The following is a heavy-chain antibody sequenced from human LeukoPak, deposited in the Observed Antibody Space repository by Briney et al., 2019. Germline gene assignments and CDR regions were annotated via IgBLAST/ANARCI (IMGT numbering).Heavy chain of an antibody. V-gene: IGHV3-7*01. CDR3: ARYGSGSYYYYYGMDV. J-gene: IGHJ6*02. D-gene: IGHD3-10*01. CDR1: GFTFSSYW. CDR2: IKQDGSEK. Sequence: SGGSLRLSCAASGFTFSSYWMSWVRQAPGKGLEWVANIKQDGSEKYYVDSVKGRFTISRDNAKKSQYLQMNSLRAEDTAVYYCARYGSGSYYYYYGMDVWGQGTTVTVSS.